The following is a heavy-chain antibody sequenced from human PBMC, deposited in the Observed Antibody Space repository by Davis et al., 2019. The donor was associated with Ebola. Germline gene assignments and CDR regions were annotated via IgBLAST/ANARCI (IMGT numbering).Heavy chain of an antibody. CDR2: IYYSGST. CDR3: AREVYYYGMDV. CDR1: GGSISSSSYY. Sequence: SETLSLTCTVSGGSISSSSYYWGWIRQPPGKGLEWIGSIYYSGSTYYNPSLKSRVTISVETSKNQFSLKLSSVTAADTAVYYCAREVYYYGMDVWGQGTTVTVSS. V-gene: IGHV4-39*01. J-gene: IGHJ6*02.